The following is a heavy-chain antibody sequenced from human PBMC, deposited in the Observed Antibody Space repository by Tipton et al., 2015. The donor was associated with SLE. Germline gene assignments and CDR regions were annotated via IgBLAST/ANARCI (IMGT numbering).Heavy chain of an antibody. CDR2: IKRDGSEK. V-gene: IGHV3-7*03. CDR1: GFIFSDYS. CDR3: ARAESGAYNILTGYLASNWFDP. J-gene: IGHJ5*02. D-gene: IGHD3-9*01. Sequence: GSLRLSCAASGFIFSDYSMNWVRQAPGKGLEWVANIKRDGSEKYYADSVRGRFTISRDNAKNSLFLQMNSLKADDTAVYYCARAESGAYNILTGYLASNWFDPWGQGTLVTVSS.